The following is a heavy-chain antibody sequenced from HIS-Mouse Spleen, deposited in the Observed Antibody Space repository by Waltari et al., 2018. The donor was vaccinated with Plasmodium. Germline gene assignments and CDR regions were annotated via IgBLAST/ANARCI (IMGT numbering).Heavy chain of an antibody. D-gene: IGHD3-3*01. V-gene: IGHV3-30*04. J-gene: IGHJ6*02. CDR1: GFTFSSYA. Sequence: RSLRLSCAASGFTFSSYAMHCVRQAPGKGLEWVAVISYDGSNKYYADSVKGRFTISRDNSKNTLYLQMNSLRAEDTAVYYCARLYYDFWSGYYPYGMDVWGQGTTVTVSS. CDR3: ARLYYDFWSGYYPYGMDV. CDR2: ISYDGSNK.